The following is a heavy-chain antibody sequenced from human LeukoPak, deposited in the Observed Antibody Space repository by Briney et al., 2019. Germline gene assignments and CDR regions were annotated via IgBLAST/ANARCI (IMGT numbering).Heavy chain of an antibody. CDR3: ARGVNSGYFDY. CDR2: IHPSTGNP. J-gene: IGHJ4*02. V-gene: IGHV7-4-1*02. Sequence: ASVKVSCKTSGYTFTNYAMNWVRQAPGQGLEWMGWIHPSTGNPTYAQGFTRRFVFSLDTSVSTTYLQISSLKAEDTAVYYCARGVNSGYFDYCGQGTLVTVSS. CDR1: GYTFTNYA. D-gene: IGHD1-26*01.